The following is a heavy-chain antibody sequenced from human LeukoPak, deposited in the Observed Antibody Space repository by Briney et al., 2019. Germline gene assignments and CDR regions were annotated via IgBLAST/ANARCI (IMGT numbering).Heavy chain of an antibody. CDR2: ISNSGST. D-gene: IGHD3-22*01. V-gene: IGHV4-59*01. Sequence: PSETLSLTCTVSGGSNYWSWIRQPPGTGLEGIVYISNSGSTNYNPSLKSRVTISVDTSKNQFSLKLSSVTAADTAVYYCATYDTSGYHYFAYWGQGTLVTVSS. CDR1: GGSNY. J-gene: IGHJ4*02. CDR3: ATYDTSGYHYFAY.